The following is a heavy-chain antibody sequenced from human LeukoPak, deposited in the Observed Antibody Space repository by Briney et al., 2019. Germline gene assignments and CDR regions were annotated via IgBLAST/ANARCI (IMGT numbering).Heavy chain of an antibody. J-gene: IGHJ6*03. CDR2: ISSSSSNI. CDR3: ARESQGYDSKGNYYYYYYMDV. Sequence: GGSLRLSCAASGFTFSSYSMNWVRQATGKGLEWVSYISSSSSNIYYADSVKGRFTISRDNAKNSLYLQMNSLRAEDTAVYYCARESQGYDSKGNYYYYYYMDVWGKGTTVTVSS. CDR1: GFTFSSYS. V-gene: IGHV3-48*01. D-gene: IGHD3-22*01.